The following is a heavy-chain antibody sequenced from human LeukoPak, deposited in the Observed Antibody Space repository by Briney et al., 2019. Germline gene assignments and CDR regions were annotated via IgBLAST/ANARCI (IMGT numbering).Heavy chain of an antibody. J-gene: IGHJ4*02. CDR2: ISSSSSYI. Sequence: PGGSLRLSCAASGFTFSSYSMSWVRQAPGKGLERVSSISSSSSYIYYADSVKGRFTISRDNAKNSLYLQMNSLRAEDTAVYYCASWITVTTGGYWGQGTLVTVSS. CDR3: ASWITVTTGGY. V-gene: IGHV3-21*01. CDR1: GFTFSSYS. D-gene: IGHD4-17*01.